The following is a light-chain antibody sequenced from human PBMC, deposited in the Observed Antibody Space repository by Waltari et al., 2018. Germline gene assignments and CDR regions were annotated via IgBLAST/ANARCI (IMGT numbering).Light chain of an antibody. V-gene: IGLV2-18*02. CDR1: TNDISTYNR. CDR2: EFI. CDR3: TSYTVSDFYV. J-gene: IGLJ1*01. Sequence: HSALTQPPSVSGSPGQSVTISCTGTTNDISTYNRVSWYQQAPGTAPKLIIYEFIKRPAGVPDRFSGSKSGGTASLTISGLQAEDEADYYCTSYTVSDFYVFGTGTKVTVL.